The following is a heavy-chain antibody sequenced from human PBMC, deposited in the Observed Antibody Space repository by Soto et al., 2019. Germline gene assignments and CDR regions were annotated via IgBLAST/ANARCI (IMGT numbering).Heavy chain of an antibody. V-gene: IGHV1-18*04. CDR2: ISAYNGNT. CDR3: ARDFLSDSSGWSPSDY. J-gene: IGHJ4*02. CDR1: GYTFTSYG. Sequence: ASVKVSCRAAGYTFTSYGISCVRQAPGQGLEWMEWISAYNGNTNYAQKLQGRVTMTADTSTSTAYMELRSLRSDDTAVYYCARDFLSDSSGWSPSDYWGQGTLVTVSS. D-gene: IGHD6-19*01.